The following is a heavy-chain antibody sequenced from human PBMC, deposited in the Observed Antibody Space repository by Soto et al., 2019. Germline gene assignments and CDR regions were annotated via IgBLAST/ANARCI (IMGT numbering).Heavy chain of an antibody. Sequence: QVQLVESGGGVVQPGRSLRLSCAAAGFTFSRYPMHWVRQAPGKGLEWVAVISYDGSNKYYVDSVKGRFTISRDNSKNTVYVQMNSLRPEDTAVYYCVRPRYCHGDCYSSLQFWGQGTLVTVSS. J-gene: IGHJ1*01. CDR1: GFTFSRYP. V-gene: IGHV3-30-3*01. CDR3: VRPRYCHGDCYSSLQF. D-gene: IGHD2-21*02. CDR2: ISYDGSNK.